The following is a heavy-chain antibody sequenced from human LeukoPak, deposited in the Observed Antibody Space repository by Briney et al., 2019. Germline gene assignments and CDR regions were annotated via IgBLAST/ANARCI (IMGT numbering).Heavy chain of an antibody. D-gene: IGHD4-17*01. V-gene: IGHV4-30-4*01. CDR2: IYYSGST. CDR3: ARESDGDYYIDY. J-gene: IGHJ4*02. Sequence: SETLSLTCTVSGGSISSGDYYWSWIRQPPGKGLEWIGYIYYSGSTYYNPSLKSRVTISVDTSKNQFSLKLSSMTAADTAVYYCARESDGDYYIDYWGQGTLVTVSS. CDR1: GGSISSGDYY.